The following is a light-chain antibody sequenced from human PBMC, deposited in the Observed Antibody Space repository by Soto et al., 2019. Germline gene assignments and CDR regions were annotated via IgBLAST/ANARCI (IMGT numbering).Light chain of an antibody. V-gene: IGKV3-20*01. CDR1: QSVSSNS. CDR3: HQYATPSYT. J-gene: IGKJ2*01. CDR2: GAF. Sequence: EIVLTQSPGTLSLSPGERASLSCRASQSVSSNSLAWYQQKPGQPPRLLISGAFSRATGIPDRFSGSGSETAFSLTIRRLEPEDFAVYYCHQYATPSYTFGQGTKLEI.